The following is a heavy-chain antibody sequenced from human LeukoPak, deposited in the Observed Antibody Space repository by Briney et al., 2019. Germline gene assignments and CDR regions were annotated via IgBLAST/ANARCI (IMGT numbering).Heavy chain of an antibody. J-gene: IGHJ5*02. V-gene: IGHV4-4*07. Sequence: PSETLSLTCTVSGGSIINHYWSWLRQPAGKGLKWIGRIYSSGSANYSPSLKSRVSMSIDTSNNHFSLNLTSVTAADTALYFCARDVRYASGWSTPESWGQGTLVTVSS. D-gene: IGHD6-19*01. CDR1: GGSIINHY. CDR2: IYSSGSA. CDR3: ARDVRYASGWSTPES.